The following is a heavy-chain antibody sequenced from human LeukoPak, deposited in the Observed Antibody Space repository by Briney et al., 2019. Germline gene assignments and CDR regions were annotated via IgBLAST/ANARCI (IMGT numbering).Heavy chain of an antibody. D-gene: IGHD4-23*01. Sequence: SSETLSLTCTVSGGSISSGGYYWSWIRQHPGKGLEWIGYIYCSGSTYYNPSLKSRVTISVDTSKNQFSLKLSSVTAADTAVYYCARGAGITVVPYFDYWGQGTLVTVSS. CDR1: GGSISSGGYY. J-gene: IGHJ4*02. V-gene: IGHV4-31*03. CDR2: IYCSGST. CDR3: ARGAGITVVPYFDY.